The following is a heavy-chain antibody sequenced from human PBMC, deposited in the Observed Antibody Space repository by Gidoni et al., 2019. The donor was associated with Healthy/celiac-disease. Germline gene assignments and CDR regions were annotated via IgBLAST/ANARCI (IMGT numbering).Heavy chain of an antibody. Sequence: EVQLVDSGGGLVQPGGSLSLPCAASGFTLSSYWMSWVRQAPGKGLKWVANIEQDGSEKYYVDSVKGRFTISRDNAKNSLYLQMNSLRAEDTAVYYCARDAGDGDYVDAEYFQHWGQGTLVTVSS. V-gene: IGHV3-7*01. D-gene: IGHD4-17*01. CDR2: IEQDGSEK. J-gene: IGHJ1*01. CDR1: GFTLSSYW. CDR3: ARDAGDGDYVDAEYFQH.